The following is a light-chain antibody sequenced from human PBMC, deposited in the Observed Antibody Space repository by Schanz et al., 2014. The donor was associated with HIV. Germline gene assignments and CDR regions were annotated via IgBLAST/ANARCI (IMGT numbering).Light chain of an antibody. CDR2: GAS. CDR3: QHYVGSRGT. J-gene: IGKJ4*01. Sequence: EIVMTQSPATLSVSPGETATLSCRVSQSIGINLAWYQHKPGQAPRLLISGASTRATNIPARFSGSGSGTEFTLTISSLQSEDSAVYYCQHYVGSRGTFGGGTKVEIK. CDR1: QSIGIN. V-gene: IGKV3-15*01.